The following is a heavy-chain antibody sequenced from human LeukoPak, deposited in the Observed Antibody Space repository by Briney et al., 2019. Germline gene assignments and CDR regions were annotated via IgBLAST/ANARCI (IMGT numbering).Heavy chain of an antibody. Sequence: PGGSLRLSCAASGFTFSSYGMHWVRQAPGKGLEWVAVISYDGSNKYYADSVKGRFTISRDNSKNTLYLQKNSLRAEDTAVYYCAKDQTGSPDYWGQGTLVTVSS. CDR1: GFTFSSYG. CDR3: AKDQTGSPDY. D-gene: IGHD6-13*01. V-gene: IGHV3-30*18. CDR2: ISYDGSNK. J-gene: IGHJ4*02.